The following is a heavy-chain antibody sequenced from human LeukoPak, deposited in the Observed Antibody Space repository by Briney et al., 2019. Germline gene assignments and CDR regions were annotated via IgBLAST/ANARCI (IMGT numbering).Heavy chain of an antibody. V-gene: IGHV4-39*07. J-gene: IGHJ4*02. Sequence: SETLSLTCTVSGGSISSTGSFWGWIRQPPGKGLEWIGSIYSGGITYYNPSLKSRVTISEDTSKNQFSLKLSSVTAADTAVYYCARLLVGTLYYFDYWGQGTLVTVSS. CDR3: ARLLVGTLYYFDY. D-gene: IGHD2-21*02. CDR1: GGSISSTGSF. CDR2: IYSGGIT.